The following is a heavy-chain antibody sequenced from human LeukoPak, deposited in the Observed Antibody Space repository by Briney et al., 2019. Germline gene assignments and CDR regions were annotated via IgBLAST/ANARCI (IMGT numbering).Heavy chain of an antibody. V-gene: IGHV3-20*04. CDR1: GFTFDDYG. Sequence: GGSLRLSCAASGFTFDDYGMSWVRQAPGKGLEWVSGINWNGGSTGYADSVKGRFTISRDNAKNSLYLQMNSLRAEDTGVYYCVRVRRDGSNFDFWGQGTLVTVSS. J-gene: IGHJ4*02. CDR3: VRVRRDGSNFDF. CDR2: INWNGGST. D-gene: IGHD5-24*01.